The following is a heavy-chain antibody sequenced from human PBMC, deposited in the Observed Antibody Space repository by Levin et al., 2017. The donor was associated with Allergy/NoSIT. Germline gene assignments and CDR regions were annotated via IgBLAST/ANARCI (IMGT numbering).Heavy chain of an antibody. Sequence: GESLKISCKGSGYSFTSYWIGWVRQMPGKGLEWMGIIYPGDSDTRYSPSFQGQVTISADKSISTAYLQWSSLKASDTAMYYCARTTGWRYCSGGSCYSRVDYWGQGTLVTVSS. D-gene: IGHD2-15*01. CDR3: ARTTGWRYCSGGSCYSRVDY. CDR2: IYPGDSDT. CDR1: GYSFTSYW. V-gene: IGHV5-51*01. J-gene: IGHJ4*02.